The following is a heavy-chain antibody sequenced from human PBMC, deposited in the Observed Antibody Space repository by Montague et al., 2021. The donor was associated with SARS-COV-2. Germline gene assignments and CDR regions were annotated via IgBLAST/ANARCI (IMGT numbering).Heavy chain of an antibody. V-gene: IGHV4-61*01. CDR1: GASVASGNFY. CDR2: MYYTGHT. CDR3: ARSRANVPSRPGFDY. Sequence: SETRSLTCTVSGASVASGNFYWSWIRQPPGKGLEWIGYMYYTGHTNYNPSLESRVTMPVDPSKNQFSLTLTSATVADTAVYYCARSRANVPSRPGFDYWGQGALVTVSS. J-gene: IGHJ4*02. D-gene: IGHD6-6*01.